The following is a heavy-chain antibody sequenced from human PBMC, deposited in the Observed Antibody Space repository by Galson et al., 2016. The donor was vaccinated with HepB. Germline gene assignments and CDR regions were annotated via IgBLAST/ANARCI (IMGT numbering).Heavy chain of an antibody. Sequence: SGYTFTGYYMHWVRQAPGQGLEWMGWINPNSGGTNYAQKFQGWVTMTRDTSISTAYMELSRLRSDDTAAYYCARAYRPHNRHFDWLLSTRYYFDYWGQGTLVTVSS. D-gene: IGHD3-9*01. CDR1: GYTFTGYY. V-gene: IGHV1-2*04. CDR3: ARAYRPHNRHFDWLLSTRYYFDY. J-gene: IGHJ4*02. CDR2: INPNSGGT.